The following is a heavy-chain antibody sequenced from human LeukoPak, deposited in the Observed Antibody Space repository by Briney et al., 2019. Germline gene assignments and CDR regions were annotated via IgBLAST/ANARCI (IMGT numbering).Heavy chain of an antibody. CDR1: GFTFSTFW. Sequence: GGSLRLSCAASGFTFSTFWMTWVRQAPGKGLEWVSSVTGSGGSTFHADSVKGRFTISRDNSKNTLYLQMNSLRAEDTAVYYCAKALSRLLNYFDSWGQGTLVTVSS. D-gene: IGHD5-12*01. CDR3: AKALSRLLNYFDS. V-gene: IGHV3-23*01. J-gene: IGHJ4*02. CDR2: VTGSGGST.